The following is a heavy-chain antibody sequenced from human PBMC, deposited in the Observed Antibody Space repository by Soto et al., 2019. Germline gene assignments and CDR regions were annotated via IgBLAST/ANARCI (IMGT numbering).Heavy chain of an antibody. CDR3: TRAYVAETFDF. D-gene: IGHD3-10*02. Sequence: EASVKVSCKASGYTFNNYDIHWVRQAPGHGLEWMGWMNPNSGNTGYAQNFRGRVTMTQNTAIGTAYMELSSLRSDDTATYYCTRAYVAETFDFWGQGTRVTVSS. J-gene: IGHJ5*01. V-gene: IGHV1-8*02. CDR2: MNPNSGNT. CDR1: GYTFNNYD.